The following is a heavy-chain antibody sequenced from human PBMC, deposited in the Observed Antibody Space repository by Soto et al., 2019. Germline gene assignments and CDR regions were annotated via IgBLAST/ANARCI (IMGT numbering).Heavy chain of an antibody. V-gene: IGHV4-59*01. CDR2: IYYSGST. D-gene: IGHD6-13*01. CDR3: ARSGSGAAGTFYYYGMDV. Sequence: PSETLSLTCTVSGGSISSYYWSWIRQPPGKGLEWIGYIYYSGSTNYNPSLKSRVTISVDTSKNQFSLKLSSVTAADTAVYYCARSGSGAAGTFYYYGMDVWGQGTTVTAS. CDR1: GGSISSYY. J-gene: IGHJ6*02.